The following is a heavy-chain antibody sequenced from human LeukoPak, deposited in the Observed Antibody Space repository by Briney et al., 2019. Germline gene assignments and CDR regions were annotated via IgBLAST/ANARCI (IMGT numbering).Heavy chain of an antibody. CDR1: GGSISGYY. CDR3: ARVDTAMDYYYYGMDV. V-gene: IGHV4-59*01. J-gene: IGHJ6*02. D-gene: IGHD5-18*01. CDR2: IYYSGST. Sequence: TSETLSLTCTVSGGSISGYYWSWIRQPPGKGLEWIGYIYYSGSTNYNPSLKSRVTISVDTSKNQFSLKLSSVTAADRAVYYCARVDTAMDYYYYGMDVWGQGTTVTVSS.